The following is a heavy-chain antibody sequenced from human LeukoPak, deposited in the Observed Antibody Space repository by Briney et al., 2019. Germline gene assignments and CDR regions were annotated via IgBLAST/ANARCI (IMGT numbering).Heavy chain of an antibody. Sequence: SETLSLTCTVSGGSISSSSYYWGWIRQPPGKGLEWIGSIDYSGSTYYNPSLKSRVTISVDTSKNHFSLKLSSVTAAHTAVYYCARNRDDYNSFDYWGQGTLVTVSS. D-gene: IGHD5-24*01. CDR2: IDYSGST. V-gene: IGHV4-39*07. CDR3: ARNRDDYNSFDY. J-gene: IGHJ4*02. CDR1: GGSISSSSYY.